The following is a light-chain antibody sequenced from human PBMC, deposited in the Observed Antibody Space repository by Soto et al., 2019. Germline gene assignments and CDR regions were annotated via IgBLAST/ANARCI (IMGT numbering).Light chain of an antibody. Sequence: QSALTQPASVSGSPGQSITISCTGTSSDIGGYNFVSWYQRHPGKAPKLMIYGVRNRPSGVSDRFSGSKSGNTASLTISGLQAYDEADYYCSSYTSSTTFSIFGGGTKLTVL. J-gene: IGLJ2*01. CDR1: SSDIGGYNF. V-gene: IGLV2-14*01. CDR2: GVR. CDR3: SSYTSSTTFSI.